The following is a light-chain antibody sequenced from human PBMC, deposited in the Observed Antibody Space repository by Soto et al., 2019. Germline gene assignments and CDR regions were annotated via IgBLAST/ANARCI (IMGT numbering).Light chain of an antibody. CDR3: QQHSHLPLT. J-gene: IGKJ4*01. CDR2: DAS. CDR1: QSISRY. V-gene: IGKV3-11*01. Sequence: EIVVTQFPATLSLSPGERATLSCRASQSISRYLEWYQQKPGQAPRLIISDASNRATGIPSRFSGSGSGTDFTLTISSLEPEDFASYDCQQHSHLPLTFDGGTKVEIK.